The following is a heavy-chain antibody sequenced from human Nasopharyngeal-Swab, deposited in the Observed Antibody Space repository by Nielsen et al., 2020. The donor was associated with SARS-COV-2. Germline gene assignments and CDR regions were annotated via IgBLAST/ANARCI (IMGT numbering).Heavy chain of an antibody. J-gene: IGHJ4*02. CDR2: ISSSGSTI. V-gene: IGHV3-11*04. D-gene: IGHD3-3*01. CDR1: GFTFSDYY. Sequence: GESLKISCAASGFTFSDYYMSWIRQAPGKGLEWVSYISSSGSTIYYADSVKGRFTISRDNAKNSLYLQMNSLRAEDTAVYYCAKDKNDFWSGQFDYWGQGTLVTVSS. CDR3: AKDKNDFWSGQFDY.